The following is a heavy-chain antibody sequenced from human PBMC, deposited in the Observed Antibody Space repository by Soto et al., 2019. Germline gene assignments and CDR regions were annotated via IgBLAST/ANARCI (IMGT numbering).Heavy chain of an antibody. CDR1: GFTFSSYS. J-gene: IGHJ4*02. CDR2: ISSSSSYI. CDR3: SHGYYQYFES. Sequence: GGSLRLSCAASGFTFSSYSLNWVRQAPGKGLEWVSSISSSSSYIYYADSVKGRFTISRDNAKNSLYLQMNSLKTEDTAVYYCSHGYYQYFESWGQGTLVTVS. D-gene: IGHD5-18*01. V-gene: IGHV3-21*03.